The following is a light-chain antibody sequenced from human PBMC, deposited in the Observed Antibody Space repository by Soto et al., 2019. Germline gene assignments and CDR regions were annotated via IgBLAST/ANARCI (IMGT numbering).Light chain of an antibody. CDR2: GAS. CDR3: QEYDNWPLWT. V-gene: IGKV3-15*01. CDR1: QSVRSN. Sequence: ETVMTQSPATLPVSPGERATLSCRASQSVRSNLAWYQQKPGQAPRLLIYGASTRATGVPARFSGSGSGTEFTLTINSLQSEDFELYYCQEYDNWPLWTFGQGTKVDIK. J-gene: IGKJ1*01.